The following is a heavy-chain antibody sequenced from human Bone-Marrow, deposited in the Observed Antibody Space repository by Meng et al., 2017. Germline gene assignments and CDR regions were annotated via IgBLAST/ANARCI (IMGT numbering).Heavy chain of an antibody. D-gene: IGHD4-11*01. CDR1: GGSFSDYY. V-gene: IGHV4-34*01. CDR3: ARGPTTMAHDFDY. CDR2: INHSGST. J-gene: IGHJ4*02. Sequence: VQLQQGGAGLLKPSETLSLTCVVSGGSFSDYYWSWIRQPPGKGLEWIGEINHSGSTNYNPSLESRATISVDTSQNNLSLKLSSVTAADSAVYYCARGPTTMAHDFDYWGQGTLVTVSS.